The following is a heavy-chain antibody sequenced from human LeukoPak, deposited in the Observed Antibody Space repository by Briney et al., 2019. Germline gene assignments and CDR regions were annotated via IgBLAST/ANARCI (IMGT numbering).Heavy chain of an antibody. Sequence: SETLSLTCAVYGGSFSGYYWSWIRQPPGKGLEWIGEINHSGSTNYNPSLKSRVTISADTSKNQFSLKLSSVTAADTAVYYCARFGRITIFGVVIGPAAFDIWGQGTMVTVSS. D-gene: IGHD3-3*01. J-gene: IGHJ3*02. CDR2: INHSGST. CDR1: GGSFSGYY. CDR3: ARFGRITIFGVVIGPAAFDI. V-gene: IGHV4-34*01.